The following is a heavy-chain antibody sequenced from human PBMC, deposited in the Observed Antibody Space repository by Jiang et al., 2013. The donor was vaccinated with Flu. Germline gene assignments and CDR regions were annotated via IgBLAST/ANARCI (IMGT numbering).Heavy chain of an antibody. CDR3: AQNRGYSYDSLSTHYYYGMDV. CDR2: LDWDNDK. J-gene: IGHJ6*02. Sequence: KPTQTLTLTCSFSGFSLSTSGMCVSWIRQAPGKALEWLALLDWDNDKFYSTSLKTRLTISKDTSKNQVVLTMTNMDFADTATYYCAQNRGYSYDSLSTHYYYGMDVWGQGTTVTVSS. CDR1: GFSLSTSGMC. D-gene: IGHD5-18*01. V-gene: IGHV2-70*01.